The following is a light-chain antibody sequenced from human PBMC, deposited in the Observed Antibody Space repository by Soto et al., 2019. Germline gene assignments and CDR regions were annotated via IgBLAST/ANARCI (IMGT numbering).Light chain of an antibody. CDR1: QSVSSN. CDR2: GAS. CDR3: QQYKNRPPLT. J-gene: IGKJ5*01. V-gene: IGKV3-15*01. Sequence: EIVMTQSPATLSVSPGERATLSCRASQSVSSNLAWYQQKPGQAPRLLIYGASTRAPGIPARFSGSGSGTEYPLTISSLQSEDFAVYYCQQYKNRPPLTFGQGTRLEIK.